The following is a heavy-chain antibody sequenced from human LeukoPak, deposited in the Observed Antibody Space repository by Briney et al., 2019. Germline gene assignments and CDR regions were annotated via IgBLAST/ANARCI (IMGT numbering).Heavy chain of an antibody. CDR1: GFSFSTYS. V-gene: IGHV3-48*01. CDR2: IVGSSSTI. J-gene: IGHJ3*02. Sequence: HPGGSLRLSCAASGFSFSTYSMNWVRQAPGKGLEWVSYIVGSSSTIYYADSVKGRFTISRDNSKNTLYLQMNSLRAEDTAVYYCAREQGMGADPGYAFDIWGQGTMVTVSS. D-gene: IGHD1-26*01. CDR3: AREQGMGADPGYAFDI.